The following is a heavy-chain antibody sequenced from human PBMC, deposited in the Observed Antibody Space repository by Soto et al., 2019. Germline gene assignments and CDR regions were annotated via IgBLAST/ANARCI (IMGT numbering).Heavy chain of an antibody. V-gene: IGHV1-3*01. Sequence: ASVKVSCKASGYTFTSYAMHWVRQAPGQRLEWMVWINAGNGNTKYPQKFQGRVTITRDTSASTAYMELSSLRSEDTAVYYCARAPSWYNFDYWGQGTLVTVSS. CDR2: INAGNGNT. CDR3: ARAPSWYNFDY. J-gene: IGHJ4*02. CDR1: GYTFTSYA. D-gene: IGHD6-13*01.